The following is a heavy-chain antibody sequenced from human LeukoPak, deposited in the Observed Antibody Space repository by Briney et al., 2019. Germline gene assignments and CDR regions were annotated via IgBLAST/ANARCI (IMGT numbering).Heavy chain of an antibody. CDR2: ITGSGDFA. V-gene: IGHV3-23*01. CDR3: TKRITATAPFDS. Sequence: PGGSLRLSCAASGFPFSTYGISWVRQAPGKGLEWVSAITGSGDFAKYADSVGGRFTISRDNSKNTVYLQMNSLTVEDTALYYCTKRITATAPFDSWGQGALVIVSS. D-gene: IGHD4-17*01. J-gene: IGHJ4*02. CDR1: GFPFSTYG.